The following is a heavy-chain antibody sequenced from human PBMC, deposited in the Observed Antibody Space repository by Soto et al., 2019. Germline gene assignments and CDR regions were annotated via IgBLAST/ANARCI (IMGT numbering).Heavy chain of an antibody. J-gene: IGHJ6*02. CDR3: AHRSSIPYHYSYNGMDF. CDR1: GFSLTTSGVS. Sequence: KESGPTLVIPTQTLTLTCTFSGFSLTTSGVSVAWIRQPPGKALEWLAVIYWDDYKRYSPSLKNRLIVTKDVSKNLVVLTMTNMDPVDTATYYCAHRSSIPYHYSYNGMDFWGQGTTVTVSS. V-gene: IGHV2-5*02. CDR2: IYWDDYK. D-gene: IGHD2-2*01.